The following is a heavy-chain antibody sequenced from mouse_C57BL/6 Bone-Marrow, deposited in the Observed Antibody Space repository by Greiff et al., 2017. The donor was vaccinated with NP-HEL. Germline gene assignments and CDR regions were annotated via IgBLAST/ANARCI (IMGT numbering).Heavy chain of an antibody. D-gene: IGHD1-1*01. CDR3: ARRGVVAYYAMDY. CDR1: GFTFSSYG. CDR2: ISSGGSYT. Sequence: EVQWVESGGDLVKPGGSLKLSCAASGFTFSSYGMSWVRQTPDKRLEWVATISSGGSYTYYPDSVKGRFTISRDNAKNTLYLQMSSLKSEDTAMYYCARRGVVAYYAMDYWGQGTSVTVSS. J-gene: IGHJ4*01. V-gene: IGHV5-6*01.